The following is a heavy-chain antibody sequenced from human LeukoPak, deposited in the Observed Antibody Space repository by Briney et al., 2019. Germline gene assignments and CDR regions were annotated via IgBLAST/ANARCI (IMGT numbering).Heavy chain of an antibody. V-gene: IGHV1-69*05. CDR2: IIPIVGRA. D-gene: IGHD1-1*01. J-gene: IGHJ4*02. Sequence: SGTVSFTSAVCTGTIYAISWGRQAPGQGRGGRGGIIPIVGRANDEHKFQGRGTITTDEETSTAYMELSSLRSEDTAVYYCARAPELERFDYWGQGTLVTVSS. CDR1: VCTGTIYA. CDR3: ARAPELERFDY.